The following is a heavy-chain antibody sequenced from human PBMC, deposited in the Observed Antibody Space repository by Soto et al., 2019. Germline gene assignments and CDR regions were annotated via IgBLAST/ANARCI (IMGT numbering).Heavy chain of an antibody. CDR3: AGDPGYCSGGSCDSFGWFDP. D-gene: IGHD2-15*01. V-gene: IGHV4-31*03. Sequence: SETLSLTCTVSGGSISSGGYYWSWIRQHPGKGLEWIGYIYYSGSTYYNPSLKSRVTISVDTSKNQFSLKLSSVTAADTAVYYCAGDPGYCSGGSCDSFGWFDPCGQGILVTVS. CDR1: GGSISSGGYY. CDR2: IYYSGST. J-gene: IGHJ5*02.